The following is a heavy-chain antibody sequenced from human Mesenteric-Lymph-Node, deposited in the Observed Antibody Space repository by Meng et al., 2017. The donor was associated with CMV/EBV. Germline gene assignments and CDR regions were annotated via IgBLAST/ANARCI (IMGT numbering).Heavy chain of an antibody. CDR3: ARQEGADWYFDL. CDR2: IDPSDSYT. D-gene: IGHD1-26*01. CDR1: RYRLTSYW. Sequence: CNRSRYRLTSYWISWVRQMPGKGLEWMGRIDPSDSYTNYSPSFQGHVTISADKSISTAYLQWSSLKASDTAMYYCARQEGADWYFDLWGRGTLVTVSS. J-gene: IGHJ2*01. V-gene: IGHV5-10-1*01.